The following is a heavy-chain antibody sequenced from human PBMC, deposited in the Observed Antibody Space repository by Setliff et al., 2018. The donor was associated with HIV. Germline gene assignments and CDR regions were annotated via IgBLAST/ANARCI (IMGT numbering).Heavy chain of an antibody. CDR3: SRAASYYDSSGYWAPPKYFDY. CDR1: GGSFSGYY. D-gene: IGHD3-22*01. CDR2: INHSGST. Sequence: SETLSLTCAVYGGSFSGYYWSWIRQAPGKGLEWIGEINHSGSTKYNPSLKSRVSILVNKSKNQYSLTLSSVPAADTAVYYCSRAASYYDSSGYWAPPKYFDYWGQGTLVTVSS. J-gene: IGHJ4*02. V-gene: IGHV4-34*01.